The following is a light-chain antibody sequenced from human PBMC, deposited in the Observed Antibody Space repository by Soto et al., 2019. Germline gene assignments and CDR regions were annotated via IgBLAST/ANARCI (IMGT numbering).Light chain of an antibody. CDR1: QNINRR. CDR2: DAS. CDR3: QQYNNYPWT. Sequence: EIKMSQSPSTLSASVGDRVTITCRASQNINRRLAWYQQKPGKAPNLLIYDASSLESGVPARFSGGGSGTEFTLTISSLQPDDFSTFYCQQYNNYPWTFGQGTMA. V-gene: IGKV1-5*01. J-gene: IGKJ1*01.